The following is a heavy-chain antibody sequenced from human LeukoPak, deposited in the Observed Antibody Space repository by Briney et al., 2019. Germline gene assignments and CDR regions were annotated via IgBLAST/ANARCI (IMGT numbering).Heavy chain of an antibody. CDR3: AHSLGRRKDYYYMDV. CDR2: IYWDDDK. V-gene: IGHV2-5*02. D-gene: IGHD7-27*01. J-gene: IGHJ6*03. Sequence: SGPTLVNPTQTLTLTCTFSGFSLSTTGVGVGWVRQPPGKALEWLALIYWDDDKRYSPSLKSRLTITKDTSKNQVVLRMINMDPVDTATYFCAHSLGRRKDYYYMDVWGKGTTVTVSS. CDR1: GFSLSTTGVG.